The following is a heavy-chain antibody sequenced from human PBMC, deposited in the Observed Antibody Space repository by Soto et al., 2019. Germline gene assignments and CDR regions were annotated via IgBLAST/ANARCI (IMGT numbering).Heavy chain of an antibody. CDR2: IIPIFDTP. CDR3: ARSIGSGGVIGGFDY. J-gene: IGHJ4*01. CDR1: GGTFNMYA. V-gene: IGHV1-69*01. D-gene: IGHD3-16*02. Sequence: QVQLVQSGAEVRKPGSAVRVSCKASGGTFNMYAMNWVRQAPGQGLEWMAGIIPIFDTPRYSQQFQGRVTITVDESTSTAYMELSSLRSEDTAIYYCARSIGSGGVIGGFDYWGQEPWSRSPQ.